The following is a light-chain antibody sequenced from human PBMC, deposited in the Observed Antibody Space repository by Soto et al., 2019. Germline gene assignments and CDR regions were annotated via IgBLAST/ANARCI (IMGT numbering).Light chain of an antibody. CDR3: QQFNVYPLT. Sequence: DIQLTQSPSFLSASVGDRVTITCRASQGIRDFLVWYQQKPEKAPKLLIYAASTLQAGVPTRFSSFASGTEFTLTISNLQPADSATYYCQQFNVYPLTFGGGTKVEIK. CDR1: QGIRDF. V-gene: IGKV1-9*01. J-gene: IGKJ4*01. CDR2: AAS.